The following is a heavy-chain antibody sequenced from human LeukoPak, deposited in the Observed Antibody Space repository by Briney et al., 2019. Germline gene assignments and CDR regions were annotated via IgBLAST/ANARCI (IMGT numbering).Heavy chain of an antibody. D-gene: IGHD5-24*01. J-gene: IGHJ4*02. CDR1: GFTVSSKY. CDR3: AGGDGYNFFDF. V-gene: IGHV3-53*01. CDR2: VYVGGST. Sequence: GGSLRLSCAVSGFTVSSKYMTWVRQAPGKGLDWVSVVYVGGSTYYADSVKGRFTISRDISNNTLYLQMNSLRAEDTAVYYCAGGDGYNFFDFWGQGTLVTVSS.